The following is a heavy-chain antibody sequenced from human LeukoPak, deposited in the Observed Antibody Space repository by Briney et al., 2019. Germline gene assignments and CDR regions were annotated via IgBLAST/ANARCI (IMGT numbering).Heavy chain of an antibody. CDR3: ARGSLAELLSYYYYMDV. CDR1: GYTFTSYD. D-gene: IGHD3-10*01. V-gene: IGHV1-8*01. Sequence: GASVKVSCKASGYTFTSYDINWVRQATGQGLEWMGWMNPNSGNTGYAQKFQGRVTMTRNTSISTAYMELSSLRSEDTAVYYCARGSLAELLSYYYYMDVWGKGTTVTVSS. J-gene: IGHJ6*03. CDR2: MNPNSGNT.